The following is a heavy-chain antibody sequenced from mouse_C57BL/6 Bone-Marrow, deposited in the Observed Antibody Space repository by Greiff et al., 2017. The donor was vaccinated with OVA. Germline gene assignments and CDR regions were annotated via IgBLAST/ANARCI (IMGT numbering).Heavy chain of an antibody. V-gene: IGHV1-18*01. J-gene: IGHJ4*01. D-gene: IGHD2-3*01. CDR3: ARSRDGYHPDAMDY. Sequence: VVKPGASVKIPCKASGYTFTDYNMDWVKQSHGKSLEWIGDINPNNGGTIYNQKFKGTATLTVDKASSTAYMELRSLTSEDTAVYYCARSRDGYHPDAMDYWGQGTSVTVSS. CDR2: INPNNGGT. CDR1: GYTFTDYN.